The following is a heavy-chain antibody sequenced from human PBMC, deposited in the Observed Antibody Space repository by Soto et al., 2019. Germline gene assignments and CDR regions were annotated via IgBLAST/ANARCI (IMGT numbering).Heavy chain of an antibody. Sequence: GASVKVSCKASGYTFTSNGISWVRQAPGQGLEWMGWISAYNGNTNYAQKLQGRVTMTTDTSTSTAYMELRRLRSDDTAVYYCARGSVVVPAARDDSDYWGQGTLVTVSS. CDR1: GYTFTSNG. J-gene: IGHJ4*02. V-gene: IGHV1-18*01. D-gene: IGHD2-2*01. CDR2: ISAYNGNT. CDR3: ARGSVVVPAARDDSDY.